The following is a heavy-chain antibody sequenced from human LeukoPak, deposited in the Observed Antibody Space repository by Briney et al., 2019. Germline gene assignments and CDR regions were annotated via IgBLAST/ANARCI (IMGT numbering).Heavy chain of an antibody. CDR2: INPTGTYT. Sequence: GASVKVSCKASGYRFTSTYMHWVRQAPGQGLEWMGLINPTGTYTKYAQKFQGRVSMTRDTSTSTDYMELRSLTSEDSAVYYCARDQRGSTTVTVTTDYWYFDVWGRGTLVTVSS. CDR3: ARDQRGSTTVTVTTDYWYFDV. J-gene: IGHJ2*01. D-gene: IGHD4-17*01. V-gene: IGHV1-46*01. CDR1: GYRFTSTY.